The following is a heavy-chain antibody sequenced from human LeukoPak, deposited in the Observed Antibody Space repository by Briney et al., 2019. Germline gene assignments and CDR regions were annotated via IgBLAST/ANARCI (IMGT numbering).Heavy chain of an antibody. J-gene: IGHJ4*02. V-gene: IGHV1-18*01. D-gene: IGHD6-6*01. Sequence: ASVKVSCKASGFTFSNSAVQWVRQAPGQGLEWMGWISAYNGNTNYAQKLQGRVTMTTDTSTSTAYMELRSLRSDDTAVYYCARGKQLVHFDYWGQGTLVTVSS. CDR2: ISAYNGNT. CDR3: ARGKQLVHFDY. CDR1: GFTFSNSA.